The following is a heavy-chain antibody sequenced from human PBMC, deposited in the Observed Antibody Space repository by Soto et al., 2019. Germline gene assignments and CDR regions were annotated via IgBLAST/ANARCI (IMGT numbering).Heavy chain of an antibody. CDR2: ISGSGGST. CDR3: ATRRDASYYYYGMDV. J-gene: IGHJ6*02. CDR1: GFTFSSYA. V-gene: IGHV3-23*01. Sequence: PGGSLRLSCAASGFTFSSYAMSWVRQAPGKWLEWVSAISGSGGSTYYADSVKGRFTISRDNSKNTLFLQMNSLRAEDTAVYYCATRRDASYYYYGMDVWGQGTTVTVSS. D-gene: IGHD2-2*01.